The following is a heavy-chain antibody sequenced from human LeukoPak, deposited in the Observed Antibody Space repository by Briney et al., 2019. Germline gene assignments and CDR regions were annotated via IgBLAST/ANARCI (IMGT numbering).Heavy chain of an antibody. V-gene: IGHV3-74*01. CDR2: INSDGSTT. D-gene: IGHD5-18*01. J-gene: IGHJ5*02. Sequence: GGSLRLSCAASGFTLSSYWMHWVRQAPGKGLVWVSNINSDGSTTTYADSVKGRFTISRDNAENTLYLQMNSLRAEDTAVYFCASSGGGYSCDTWGQGTLVTVSS. CDR3: ASSGGGYSCDT. CDR1: GFTLSSYW.